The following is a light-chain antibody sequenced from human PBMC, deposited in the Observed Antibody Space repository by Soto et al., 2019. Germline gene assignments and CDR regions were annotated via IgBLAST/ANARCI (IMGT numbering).Light chain of an antibody. V-gene: IGKV3-11*01. CDR2: DTS. CDR3: QHRSNWPPG. Sequence: EVVLTQSPATLSLSPGERATLSCRASQSVGTFSAWYQQKPGQVPRLLIYDTSNRATGIPARFSGSGSGTDFFLTISSLAPEDIAVYYCQHRSNWPPGFGQGTRLEIK. J-gene: IGKJ5*01. CDR1: QSVGTF.